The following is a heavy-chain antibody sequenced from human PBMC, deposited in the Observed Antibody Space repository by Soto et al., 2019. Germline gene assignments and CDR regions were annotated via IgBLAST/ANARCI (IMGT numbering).Heavy chain of an antibody. Sequence: GGSLRLSCVASGFTFSTYWMHWVRQAPGKGLVWVSRIISDESTTIYADFVKGRFTISRDNAKNTLYLQMNSLSVEDTAMYYCATGPSPAFDIWGLGTMVTVS. CDR3: ATGPSPAFDI. J-gene: IGHJ3*02. CDR1: GFTFSTYW. CDR2: IISDESTT. V-gene: IGHV3-74*01.